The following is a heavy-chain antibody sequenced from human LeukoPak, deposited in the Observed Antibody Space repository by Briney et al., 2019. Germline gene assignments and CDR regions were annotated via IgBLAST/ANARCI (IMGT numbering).Heavy chain of an antibody. D-gene: IGHD2-8*01. CDR2: IYYSGST. Sequence: SETLSLTCTVSGGSISSYYWSWIRQPPGKGLEWIGYIYYSGSTNYNPSLKSRVTISVDTSKNQFSLKLSSVTAADTAVYFCAGQTNIPYHYYYYMDVWGKGTTVTVSS. CDR3: AGQTNIPYHYYYYMDV. CDR1: GGSISSYY. V-gene: IGHV4-59*08. J-gene: IGHJ6*03.